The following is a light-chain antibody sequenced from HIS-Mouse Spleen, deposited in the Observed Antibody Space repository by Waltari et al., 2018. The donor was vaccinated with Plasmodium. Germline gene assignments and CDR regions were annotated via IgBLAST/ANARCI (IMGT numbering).Light chain of an antibody. CDR3: CSYAGSSTWV. Sequence: QSALTQPASVSGSPGQSTTISCTGHSSDVVSCKLCLWYQHNPGKAPKLMIYEGSKRHSGVSNRFSGSKSGNTASLTISGLQAEDEADYYCCSYAGSSTWVFGGGTKLTVL. CDR2: EGS. V-gene: IGLV2-23*01. CDR1: SSDVVSCKL. J-gene: IGLJ3*02.